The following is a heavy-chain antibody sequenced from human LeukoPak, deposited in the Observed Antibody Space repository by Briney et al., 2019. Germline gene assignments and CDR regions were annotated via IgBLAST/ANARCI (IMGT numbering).Heavy chain of an antibody. D-gene: IGHD5-18*01. V-gene: IGHV1-69*13. Sequence: GASVKVSCKASGYTFTSYGISWVRQAPGQGLEWMGGIIPIFGTANYAQKFQGRVTITADESTSTAYMELSSLRSEDTAVYYCAYNGNGYLTPIDYWGQGTLVTVSS. CDR3: AYNGNGYLTPIDY. J-gene: IGHJ4*02. CDR2: IIPIFGTA. CDR1: GYTFTSYG.